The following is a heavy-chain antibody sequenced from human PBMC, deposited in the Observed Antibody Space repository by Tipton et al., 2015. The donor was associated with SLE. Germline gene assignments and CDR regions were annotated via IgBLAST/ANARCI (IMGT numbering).Heavy chain of an antibody. CDR1: GGSISSYY. J-gene: IGHJ4*02. CDR2: IYYSGST. Sequence: TLPLTCTVSGGSISSYYWSWIRQPPGKGLEWIGYIYYSGSTIHNPSLKSRVTMSVDTSKNQFSLKLSSVTAADTAVYYCAREPRSGYHDYWGQGTLVIVSS. D-gene: IGHD3-3*01. CDR3: AREPRSGYHDY. V-gene: IGHV4-59*12.